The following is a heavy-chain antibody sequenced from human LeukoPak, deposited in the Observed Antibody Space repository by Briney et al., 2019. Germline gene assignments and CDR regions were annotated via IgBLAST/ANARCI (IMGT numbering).Heavy chain of an antibody. CDR2: ISGSGGST. V-gene: IGHV3-23*01. CDR1: GVTFSNYA. Sequence: GGSLRLSCAASGVTFSNYAMGWVRQFPGKGLEWVSAISGSGGSTYYADSVKGRFTISRDNSKNTLYLQMNSLRAEDTAVYYCANGGYEVYYGMDVWGQGTTVTVSS. J-gene: IGHJ6*02. D-gene: IGHD5-12*01. CDR3: ANGGYEVYYGMDV.